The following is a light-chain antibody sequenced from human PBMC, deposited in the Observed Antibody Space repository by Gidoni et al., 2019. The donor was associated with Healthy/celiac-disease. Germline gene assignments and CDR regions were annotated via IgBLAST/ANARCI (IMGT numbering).Light chain of an antibody. J-gene: IGKJ2*01. CDR2: DAS. Sequence: EIVLTQSPATLSLSPGERATISCRASQSVSSYLAWYQQKPGQAPRLLIYDASNRAPGIPARFSSSGSGTDFTLTISSLEPEDFAVYYCQQRSNWPYTFGQGTKLEIK. V-gene: IGKV3-11*01. CDR1: QSVSSY. CDR3: QQRSNWPYT.